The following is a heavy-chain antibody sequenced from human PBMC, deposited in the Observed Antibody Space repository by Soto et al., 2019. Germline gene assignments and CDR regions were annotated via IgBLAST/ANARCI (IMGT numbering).Heavy chain of an antibody. CDR1: GGSISSSTYY. CDR2: IYYTGST. V-gene: IGHV4-39*02. CDR3: AREAAAGGGTFNWFDP. D-gene: IGHD6-13*01. Sequence: PSETLSLTCTVSGGSISSSTYYWGWIRQPPGKGLEWIGSIYYTGSTYYNPSLKSRVTISLDTSKNQFSLKLGSVTAADTAVFYCAREAAAGGGTFNWFDPWGKGTLVTVSS. J-gene: IGHJ5*02.